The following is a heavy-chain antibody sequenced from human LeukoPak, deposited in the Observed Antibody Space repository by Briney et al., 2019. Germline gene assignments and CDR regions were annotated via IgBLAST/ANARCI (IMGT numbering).Heavy chain of an antibody. CDR2: ISSVSFHI. V-gene: IGHV3-21*01. CDR3: ARDVKIGGHIES. Sequence: GGSLRLSCAASGFRFSTYSMNWVRQAPGKGLEWVSSISSVSFHISYADSVKGRFTISRDNAKNSLTLQMNNLRAEDTAVYYCARDVKIGGHIESWGQGTLVTVSS. J-gene: IGHJ4*02. D-gene: IGHD3-10*01. CDR1: GFRFSTYS.